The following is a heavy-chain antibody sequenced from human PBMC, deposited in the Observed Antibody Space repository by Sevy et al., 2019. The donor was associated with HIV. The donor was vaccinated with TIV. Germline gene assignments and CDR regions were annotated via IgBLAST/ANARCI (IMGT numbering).Heavy chain of an antibody. CDR1: GFTFSSYA. Sequence: GSLRLSCAASGFTFSSYAMHWVRQAPGKGLEWVAVISYDGSNKYYADSVKGRFTISRDNSKNTLYLQMNSLRAEDTAVYYCARDPSRITIFGVVAAGYYYGMDVWGQGTTVTVSS. CDR2: ISYDGSNK. V-gene: IGHV3-30*04. CDR3: ARDPSRITIFGVVAAGYYYGMDV. J-gene: IGHJ6*02. D-gene: IGHD3-3*01.